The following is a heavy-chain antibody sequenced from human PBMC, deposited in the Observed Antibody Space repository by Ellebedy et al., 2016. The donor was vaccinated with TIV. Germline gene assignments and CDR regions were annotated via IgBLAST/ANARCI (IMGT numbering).Heavy chain of an antibody. V-gene: IGHV3-9*01. CDR3: SKGPTSMIMRGWFDP. CDR1: GFTFDDYA. D-gene: IGHD5-18*01. CDR2: ISWNSGTI. J-gene: IGHJ5*02. Sequence: PGGSLRLSCAASGFTFDDYAMHRVRQAPGKGLEWVSGISWNSGTIDYADSVKGRFTISRDNAKNCLYLQMNNLRAEDTALYYCSKGPTSMIMRGWFDPWGQGTLVTVSS.